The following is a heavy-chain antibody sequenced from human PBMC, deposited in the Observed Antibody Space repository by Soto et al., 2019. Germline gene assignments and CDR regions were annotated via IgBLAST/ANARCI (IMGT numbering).Heavy chain of an antibody. CDR2: IVPLPGTT. D-gene: IGHD6-19*01. Sequence: QVQLVQSGAEVKKPGSSVKVSCEASGGTFTKYAITWVRQAPRQGLEWMGGIVPLPGTTNYAQKFRGRVTISADASTSTAYLELSSLRSEDTAVYYCASGVGGLGGSSGWPDYAFDVWGQGTMVIVSS. CDR1: GGTFTKYA. CDR3: ASGVGGLGGSSGWPDYAFDV. V-gene: IGHV1-69*01. J-gene: IGHJ3*01.